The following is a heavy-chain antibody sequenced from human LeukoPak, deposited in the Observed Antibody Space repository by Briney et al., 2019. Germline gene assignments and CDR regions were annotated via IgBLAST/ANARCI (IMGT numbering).Heavy chain of an antibody. V-gene: IGHV4-38-2*02. D-gene: IGHD3-10*01. J-gene: IGHJ3*02. CDR3: AREGYYYGSGIAADAFDI. Sequence: SETLSLTCTVSGYSISSGYYWGWIRQPPGKGLEWIGSIYHSGGTYYNPSLKSRVTISVDTSKNQFSLKLSSVTAADTAVYYCAREGYYYGSGIAADAFDIWGQGTMVTVSS. CDR1: GYSISSGYY. CDR2: IYHSGGT.